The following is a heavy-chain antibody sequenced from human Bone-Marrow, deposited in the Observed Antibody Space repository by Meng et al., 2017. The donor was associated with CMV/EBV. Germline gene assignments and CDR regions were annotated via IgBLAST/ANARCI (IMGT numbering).Heavy chain of an antibody. Sequence: GGSLRLSCAASGFTVSSNSMSWVRQAPGKGLVWVSRINSDGSSTDYAASVKGRFTISRDNAKNTVYLQMNSLRPEDTAVYYCARPSTYHDILTGHYSDIYFDYWGQGTLVTVSS. V-gene: IGHV3-74*01. CDR1: GFTVSSNS. CDR3: ARPSTYHDILTGHYSDIYFDY. D-gene: IGHD3-9*01. CDR2: INSDGSST. J-gene: IGHJ4*02.